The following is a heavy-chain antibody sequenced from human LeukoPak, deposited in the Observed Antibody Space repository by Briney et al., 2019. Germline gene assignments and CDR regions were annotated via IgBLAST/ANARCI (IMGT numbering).Heavy chain of an antibody. D-gene: IGHD1-7*01. CDR1: GYTFTGYY. CDR2: IGPTNGDT. CDR3: VRDGLNWNYDY. V-gene: IGHV1-2*02. J-gene: IGHJ4*02. Sequence: ASVKVSCKTSGYTFTGYYMHWVRQAPGQGLEWMGWIGPTNGDTRYAQKFQGRVAMTRDTSISTAYMELSRLRSDDTAVYYCVRDGLNWNYDYWGQGTLVAVSS.